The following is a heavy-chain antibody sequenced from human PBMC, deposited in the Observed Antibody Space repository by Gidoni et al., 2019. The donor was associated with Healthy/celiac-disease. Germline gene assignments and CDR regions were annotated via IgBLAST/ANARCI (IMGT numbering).Heavy chain of an antibody. D-gene: IGHD4-17*01. V-gene: IGHV4-39*01. Sequence: QLQLQESGSGLVKPSETLSLTCTVSGGSISSSSYSWGWIRQPPGKGLEWIGSIYYSGSTYYNPSLKRRVTISVDTSKNQCSLKLSSVTAADTAGYYCAGYPHTVTREHWGQGTLVTVSS. J-gene: IGHJ1*01. CDR2: IYYSGST. CDR1: GGSISSSSYS. CDR3: AGYPHTVTREH.